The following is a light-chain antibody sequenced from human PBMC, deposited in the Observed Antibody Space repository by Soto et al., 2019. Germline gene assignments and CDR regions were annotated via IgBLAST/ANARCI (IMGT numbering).Light chain of an antibody. J-gene: IGKJ2*03. CDR1: QSVSSTY. Sequence: EIVLTQSPGTLSLSPGERATLSCRASQSVSSTYLAWYQQNPGQAPRLLIYAASSRATGIPDRFSGSGSGTHFTLIISRLEPEEFAVYFCQQYGSSSYSFGQGTKLEIK. CDR2: AAS. V-gene: IGKV3-20*01. CDR3: QQYGSSSYS.